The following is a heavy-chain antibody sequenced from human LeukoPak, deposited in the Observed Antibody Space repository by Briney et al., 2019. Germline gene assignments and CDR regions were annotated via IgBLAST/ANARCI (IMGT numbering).Heavy chain of an antibody. J-gene: IGHJ4*02. D-gene: IGHD6-19*01. Sequence: SETLSLTCAVYGWSLTFYYWSWIRQPPGKGLEWIGEINHSGSTNYNPSLKSRVTISLDTSRNQFSLRLRSVTAADTAIYYCARGRSSGLSSSIDYWGQGSLVAVSS. CDR1: GWSLTFYY. V-gene: IGHV4-34*01. CDR3: ARGRSSGLSSSIDY. CDR2: INHSGST.